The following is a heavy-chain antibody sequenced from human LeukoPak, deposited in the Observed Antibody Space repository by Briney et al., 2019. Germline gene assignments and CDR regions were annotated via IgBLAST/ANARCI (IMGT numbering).Heavy chain of an antibody. Sequence: SETLSLTCTVSGGSISSSSYYWGWIRQPPGKGLEWIGSIYYTGSTYYNPSLKCRVTISVDTSKNQFSQKLSSVTAADTAVYYCARIQYSSSPVDYWGQGTLVTVSS. V-gene: IGHV4-39*01. CDR3: ARIQYSSSPVDY. CDR1: GGSISSSSYY. D-gene: IGHD6-6*01. CDR2: IYYTGST. J-gene: IGHJ4*02.